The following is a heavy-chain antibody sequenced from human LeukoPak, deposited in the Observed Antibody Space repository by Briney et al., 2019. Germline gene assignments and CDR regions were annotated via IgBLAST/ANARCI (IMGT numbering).Heavy chain of an antibody. CDR1: GGSISSYY. CDR2: IYYSGST. D-gene: IGHD5-12*01. Sequence: SETLSLTCTVSGGSISSYYWSWIRQPPGKGLEWIGYIYYSGSTNYNPSLKSRVTISVDTSKNQFSLKLSSVTAADTAVYYCARAGSGYSGYVDDWYFDLWGRGTLVTVSS. V-gene: IGHV4-59*01. J-gene: IGHJ2*01. CDR3: ARAGSGYSGYVDDWYFDL.